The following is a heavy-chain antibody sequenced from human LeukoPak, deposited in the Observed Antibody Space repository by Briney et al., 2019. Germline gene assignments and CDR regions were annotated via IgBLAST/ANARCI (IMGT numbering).Heavy chain of an antibody. CDR3: ARDVIYFDY. CDR1: GFSITSGYF. D-gene: IGHD2-21*01. J-gene: IGHJ4*02. Sequence: PSETLSLTCTVSGFSITSGYFWDWIRQPPGKGLEWIASIYPSGTTYYNPSLKSRVTISVDTSKNQFSLKLTSVTAADTAVYYCARDVIYFDYWGQGALVTVSS. V-gene: IGHV4-38-2*02. CDR2: IYPSGTT.